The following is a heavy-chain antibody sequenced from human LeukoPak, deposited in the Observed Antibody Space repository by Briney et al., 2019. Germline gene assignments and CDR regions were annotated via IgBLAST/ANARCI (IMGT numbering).Heavy chain of an antibody. V-gene: IGHV1-2*02. CDR1: GYTFTGYY. CDR3: AREGVATIDTNWFDP. CDR2: VNPNSGGT. J-gene: IGHJ5*02. D-gene: IGHD5-12*01. Sequence: ASVKVSCKASGYTFTGYYMHWVRQAPGQGLEWMGWVNPNSGGTNYAQKFQGRVTMTRDTSISTAYMELSRLRSDDTAVYYCAREGVATIDTNWFDPWGQGTLVTVSS.